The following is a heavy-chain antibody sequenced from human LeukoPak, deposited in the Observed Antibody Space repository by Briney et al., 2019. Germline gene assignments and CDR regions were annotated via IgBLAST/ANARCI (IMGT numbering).Heavy chain of an antibody. V-gene: IGHV3-72*01. CDR3: ASGVSSTSCYVDY. Sequence: PGGSLRLSCAASGFTFSDHYLDWVRQAPGKGLEWVGRSRSKTNRYTTQYAASVKGRFTISRDDSKNSLYLQMNSLRAEDTAVYYCASGVSSTSCYVDYWGQGTLVTVSS. CDR2: SRSKTNRYTT. J-gene: IGHJ4*02. D-gene: IGHD2-2*01. CDR1: GFTFSDHY.